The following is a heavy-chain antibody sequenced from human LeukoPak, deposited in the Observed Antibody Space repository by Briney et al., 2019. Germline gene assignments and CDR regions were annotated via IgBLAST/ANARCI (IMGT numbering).Heavy chain of an antibody. Sequence: GGSLRLSCAASGFTFSSYWMSWVRQAPGKGLEWVSTISGSGGSTYYADSVKGRFTISRDNSKNTLYLQMNSLRAEDTAVYYCAKGRLREDLDYWGQGTLVTVSS. D-gene: IGHD6-25*01. CDR2: ISGSGGST. J-gene: IGHJ4*02. CDR3: AKGRLREDLDY. CDR1: GFTFSSYW. V-gene: IGHV3-23*01.